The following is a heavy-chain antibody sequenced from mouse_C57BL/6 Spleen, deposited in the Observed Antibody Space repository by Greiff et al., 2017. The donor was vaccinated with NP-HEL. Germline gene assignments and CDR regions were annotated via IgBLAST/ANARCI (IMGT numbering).Heavy chain of an antibody. Sequence: DVKLQESGAELVRPGASVKLSCTASGFNIKDDYMHWVKQRPEQGLEWIGWIDPENGDTEYASKFQGKATITADTSSNTAYLQLSSLTSEDTAVYYCTTLYYYGSSSAWFAYWGQGTLVTVSA. CDR2: IDPENGDT. CDR1: GFNIKDDY. D-gene: IGHD1-1*01. V-gene: IGHV14-4*01. CDR3: TTLYYYGSSSAWFAY. J-gene: IGHJ3*01.